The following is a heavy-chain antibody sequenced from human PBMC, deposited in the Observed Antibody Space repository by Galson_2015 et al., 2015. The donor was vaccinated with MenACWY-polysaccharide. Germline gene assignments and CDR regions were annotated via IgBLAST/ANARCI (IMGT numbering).Heavy chain of an antibody. CDR1: GITFRNHA. CDR2: INGYGDSP. CDR3: VKGLTSIPGIAAGGFDS. Sequence: SLRLSCAASGITFRNHAMNWVRQAPGKGLEWVSGINGYGDSPNHADSVKGRFTISRDNSKNTFYLQMNSLEPEDTAVYYCVKGLTSIPGIAAGGFDSWGQGTLVTVSS. J-gene: IGHJ4*02. V-gene: IGHV3-23*01. D-gene: IGHD6-13*01.